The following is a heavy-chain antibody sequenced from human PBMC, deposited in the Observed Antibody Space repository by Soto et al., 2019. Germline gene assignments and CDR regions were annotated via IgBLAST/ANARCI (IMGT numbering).Heavy chain of an antibody. D-gene: IGHD3-22*01. Sequence: PSETLSLTCTVSGGSISSYYWSWIRQPPGKGLEWIGYIYYSGSTNYNPSLKSRVTISVDTSKNQFSLKLSSVTAADTAVYYCASSRVQYYYDSSGYPGPLYYYDMDVWGQGTTVTSP. CDR3: ASSRVQYYYDSSGYPGPLYYYDMDV. J-gene: IGHJ6*02. CDR2: IYYSGST. V-gene: IGHV4-59*08. CDR1: GGSISSYY.